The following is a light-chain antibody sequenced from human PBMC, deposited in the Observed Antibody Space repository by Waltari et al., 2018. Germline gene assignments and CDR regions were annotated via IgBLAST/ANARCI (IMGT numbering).Light chain of an antibody. CDR2: ANT. CDR3: LSYDSSLSGWV. CDR1: SSNIGAGYD. Sequence: QSVLTQSPSVSGAPGQRVTISCTGSSSNIGAGYDVPWYQDLPGTAPKLLIYANTNRPSGVPDRFSGSKSGTSASLAITGLQAEDEADYYCLSYDSSLSGWVFGGGTKLTVL. V-gene: IGLV1-40*01. J-gene: IGLJ3*02.